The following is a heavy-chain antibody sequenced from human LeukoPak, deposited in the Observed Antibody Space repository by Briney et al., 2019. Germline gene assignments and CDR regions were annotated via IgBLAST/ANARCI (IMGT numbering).Heavy chain of an antibody. D-gene: IGHD5-18*01. CDR1: GDSISGSNW. CDR2: IYHSGST. CDR3: VRRRYNYGFDS. V-gene: IGHV4-4*02. Sequence: SETLSLTCDVSGDSISGSNWWNWVRQPPGKGLEWIGGIYHSGSTNYNPSLKRRVTMSVDKSKNQFSLKLSSVTAADTAVFYCVRRRYNYGFDSWGQGTLVTVSS. J-gene: IGHJ4*02.